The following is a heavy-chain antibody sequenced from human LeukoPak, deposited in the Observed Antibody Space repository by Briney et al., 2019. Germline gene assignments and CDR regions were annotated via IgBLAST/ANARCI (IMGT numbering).Heavy chain of an antibody. Sequence: GGSLRLSCVASGFTFGKYWMSWVRQAPGKGLEWVANIKLDGSEKNFVDSVKGRFTISRDNTKNSLYLQMNSLRAEDTAVFYCARDQYDTWSRRGNFDSWGQGTLVIVSS. V-gene: IGHV3-7*03. J-gene: IGHJ4*02. D-gene: IGHD3-3*01. CDR3: ARDQYDTWSRRGNFDS. CDR1: GFTFGKYW. CDR2: IKLDGSEK.